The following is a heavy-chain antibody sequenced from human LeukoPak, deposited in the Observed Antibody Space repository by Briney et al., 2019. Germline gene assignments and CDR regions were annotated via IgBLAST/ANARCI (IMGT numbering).Heavy chain of an antibody. CDR2: IYHSGST. V-gene: IGHV4-38-2*02. CDR3: ARNTVTTNKNAFDI. D-gene: IGHD4-17*01. Sequence: SETLSLTCTVSGYSISSGYYWGWIRQPPGKGLEWIGSIYHSGSTYYNPSLKSRVTISVDTSKNQFSLKLSSVTAADTAVYYCARNTVTTNKNAFDIWGQGTMVTVSS. CDR1: GYSISSGYY. J-gene: IGHJ3*02.